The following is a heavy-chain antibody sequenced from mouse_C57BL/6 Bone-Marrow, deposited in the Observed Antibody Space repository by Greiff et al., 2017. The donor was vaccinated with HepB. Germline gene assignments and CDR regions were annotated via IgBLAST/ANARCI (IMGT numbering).Heavy chain of an antibody. CDR1: GYTFTSYW. Sequence: VKLQQPGAELVKPGASVKLSCKASGYTFTSYWMQWVKQRPGQGLEWIGEIDPSDSYTNYNQKFKGKATLTVDTSSSTAYMQLSSLTSEDSAVYYCAREGITGTGFAYWGQGTLVTVSA. CDR3: AREGITGTGFAY. J-gene: IGHJ3*01. D-gene: IGHD4-1*01. CDR2: IDPSDSYT. V-gene: IGHV1-50*01.